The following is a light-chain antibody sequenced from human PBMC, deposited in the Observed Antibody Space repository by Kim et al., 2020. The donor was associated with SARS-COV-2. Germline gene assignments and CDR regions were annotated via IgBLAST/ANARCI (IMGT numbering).Light chain of an antibody. CDR3: SSYTSSSTLV. CDR2: DVS. CDR1: SSDVGGYNY. V-gene: IGLV2-14*04. Sequence: GQSINIPCTGTSSDVGGYNYVSWYQQHPRKAPKLMIYDVSKRPSGVSNRFSGSKSGNTASLTISGLQAEDEADYYCSSYTSSSTLVFGGGTQLTVL. J-gene: IGLJ3*02.